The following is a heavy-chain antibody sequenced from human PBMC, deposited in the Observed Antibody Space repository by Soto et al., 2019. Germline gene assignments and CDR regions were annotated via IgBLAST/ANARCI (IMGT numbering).Heavy chain of an antibody. V-gene: IGHV4-34*01. CDR1: GGSFSGYY. J-gene: IGHJ6*03. Sequence: QVQLQQWGAGLLKPSETLSLTCAVYGGSFSGYYWSWIRQPPGKGLEWIGEINHSGSTNYNPSLKSRVTISVDTAKNQVSLKLSSGTAADTAVYYCARKRESNNYYYYYMDVWGKGTTVTVSS. CDR3: ARKRESNNYYYYYMDV. D-gene: IGHD3-10*01. CDR2: INHSGST.